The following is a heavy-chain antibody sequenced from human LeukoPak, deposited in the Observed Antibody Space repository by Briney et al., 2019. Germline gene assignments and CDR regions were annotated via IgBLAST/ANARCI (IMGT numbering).Heavy chain of an antibody. CDR3: ARGPDEYSSTD. CDR2: ISYTGTT. J-gene: IGHJ4*02. V-gene: IGHV4-39*01. D-gene: IGHD6-6*01. CDR1: GGSISSSTYY. Sequence: KPSETLSLTCTVSGGSISSSTYYWGWIRQPPGKGLEWIGSISYTGTTYYKPSLKSRVTISVDTSKNQFSLNLRSVTAADTAVYYCARGPDEYSSTDWGQGTLVTVSS.